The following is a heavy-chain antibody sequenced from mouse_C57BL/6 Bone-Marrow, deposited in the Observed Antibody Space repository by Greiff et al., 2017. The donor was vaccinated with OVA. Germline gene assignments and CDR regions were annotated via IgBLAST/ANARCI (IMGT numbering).Heavy chain of an antibody. Sequence: VKLMESGAELVRPGASVKLSCKASGYTFTDYYINWVKQRPGQGLEWIARIYPGSGNTYYNEKFKGKATLTAEKSSSTAYMQLSSLTSEDSAVYFCERYGSREFAWFAYWGQGTLVTVSA. CDR2: IYPGSGNT. CDR3: ERYGSREFAWFAY. CDR1: GYTFTDYY. D-gene: IGHD1-1*01. V-gene: IGHV1-76*01. J-gene: IGHJ3*01.